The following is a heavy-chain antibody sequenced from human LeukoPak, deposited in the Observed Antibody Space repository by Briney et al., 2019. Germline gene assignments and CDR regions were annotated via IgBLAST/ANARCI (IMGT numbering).Heavy chain of an antibody. CDR1: GFTFSSYW. CDR2: IKQDGSEK. Sequence: PGGSLRLSCAASGFTFSSYWMSWVRQAPGKGLEWVANIKQDGSEKYYVDSVKGRFTISRDSAKNSLYLQMNSLRAEDTAVYYCARDLVDSYGIDAFDIWGQGTMVTVSS. CDR3: ARDLVDSYGIDAFDI. V-gene: IGHV3-7*01. D-gene: IGHD5-18*01. J-gene: IGHJ3*02.